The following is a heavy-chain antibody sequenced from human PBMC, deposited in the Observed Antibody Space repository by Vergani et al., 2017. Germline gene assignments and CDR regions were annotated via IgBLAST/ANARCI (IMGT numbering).Heavy chain of an antibody. D-gene: IGHD2-2*01. CDR1: GYTFTSYY. J-gene: IGHJ4*02. CDR2: INPGGGST. V-gene: IGHV1-46*01. Sequence: QVQLVQSGAEVKKPGASVKVSCKASGYTFTSYYMHWVRQAPGQGLEWMGIINPGGGSTSYAQKFQGRVTMTRDTSTSTVYMELSSLRSGDTAVYYCARDSDPVVTAAMEXGDYWGQGTLVTVSS. CDR3: ARDSDPVVTAAMEXGDY.